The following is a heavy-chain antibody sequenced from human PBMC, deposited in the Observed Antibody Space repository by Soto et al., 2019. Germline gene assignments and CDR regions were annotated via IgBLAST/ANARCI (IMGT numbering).Heavy chain of an antibody. CDR3: ARDVRSMDYYDSSGYYPDY. CDR1: GYTFTSYG. Sequence: QVQLVQSGAEVKKPGASVKVSCKASGYTFTSYGISWVRQAPGQGLEWMGWISAYNGNTNYAQKLQGRVTMTTDTSTSTAYMELRSLRSDDTAMYYCARDVRSMDYYDSSGYYPDYWGQGTLVTVSS. D-gene: IGHD3-22*01. CDR2: ISAYNGNT. J-gene: IGHJ4*02. V-gene: IGHV1-18*01.